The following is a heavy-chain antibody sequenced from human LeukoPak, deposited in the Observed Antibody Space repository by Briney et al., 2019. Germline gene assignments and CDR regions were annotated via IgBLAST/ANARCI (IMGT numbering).Heavy chain of an antibody. V-gene: IGHV4-34*01. J-gene: IGHJ6*03. CDR3: ALRGSSGYYYYMDV. Sequence: SETLSLTCAVYGGSFSGYYWSWIRQPPGKGLEWIGEINHSGSTNYNPSLKSRVTISVDTSKNQFSLKLSSVTAADTAVYYCALRGSSGYYYYMDVWGKGTTVTVSS. D-gene: IGHD1-26*01. CDR1: GGSFSGYY. CDR2: INHSGST.